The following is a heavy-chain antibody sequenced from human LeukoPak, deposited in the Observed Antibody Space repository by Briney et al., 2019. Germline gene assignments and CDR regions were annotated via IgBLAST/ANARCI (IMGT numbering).Heavy chain of an antibody. V-gene: IGHV3-23*01. J-gene: IGHJ4*02. D-gene: IGHD5/OR15-5a*01. Sequence: GGSLRLSCVASGFTFATYAMSWVRQAPGKGLEWVSAINANGIGTFYADSVEGRFTISRDNSKNTLFLQMDSLRAEDTALYYCAKHPVSGNFDSWGQGTLVTVSS. CDR1: GFTFATYA. CDR2: INANGIGT. CDR3: AKHPVSGNFDS.